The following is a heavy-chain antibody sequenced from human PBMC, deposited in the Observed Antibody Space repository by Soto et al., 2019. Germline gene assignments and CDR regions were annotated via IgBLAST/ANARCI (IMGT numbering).Heavy chain of an antibody. V-gene: IGHV3-21*04. J-gene: IGHJ4*02. Sequence: GGALRLSCAASGCPVRLVSMNWVRQVPGKGLEWVASISSASSETWYADSVKGRFIISRDNAQNSLFLQMNTLRPEDSAIYYCARVAYWGPGNQVTVSP. CDR2: ISSASSET. CDR1: GCPVRLVS. CDR3: ARVAY.